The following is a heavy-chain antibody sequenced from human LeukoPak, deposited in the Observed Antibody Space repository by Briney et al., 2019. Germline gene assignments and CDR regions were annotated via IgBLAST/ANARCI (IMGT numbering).Heavy chain of an antibody. Sequence: GGSLRLSCAASGFTFSNYAMSWVRQAPGKGLEWVSAISGSGGSTYYADSVKGRFTISRDNSKNTLYLQMNSLRAEDTAVYYCAKPDTASSGFIPYYFDYWGQGTLVTVSS. CDR2: ISGSGGST. CDR1: GFTFSNYA. D-gene: IGHD3-22*01. J-gene: IGHJ4*02. V-gene: IGHV3-23*01. CDR3: AKPDTASSGFIPYYFDY.